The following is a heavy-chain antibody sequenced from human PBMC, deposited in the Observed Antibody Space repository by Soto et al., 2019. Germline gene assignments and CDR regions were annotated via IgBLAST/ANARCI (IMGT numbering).Heavy chain of an antibody. CDR1: GGSISSSSHY. D-gene: IGHD4-17*01. Sequence: PSETLSLTCTVSGGSISSSSHYWGWIRQPPGKGLEWIGSIYYSGSTYYNPSLKSRVTISVDTSKNQFSLKLSSVTAADTAVYYCARHFSLKDYGGNSYYYYYGMDVRGQGTTVTVSS. CDR2: IYYSGST. J-gene: IGHJ6*01. CDR3: ARHFSLKDYGGNSYYYYYGMDV. V-gene: IGHV4-39*01.